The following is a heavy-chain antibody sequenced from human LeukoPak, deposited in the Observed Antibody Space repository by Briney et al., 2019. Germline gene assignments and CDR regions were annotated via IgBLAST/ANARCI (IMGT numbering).Heavy chain of an antibody. Sequence: PWGSLSLSCAASGFTFSSYAMSWVRQAPGKGLEWVSAISGSGGSTYYADSVKGRFTISRDNSKNTLYLQMNSLRAEDTAVYYCAKGPMVVAATGWFDPWGQGTPVTIFS. CDR2: ISGSGGST. CDR1: GFTFSSYA. CDR3: AKGPMVVAATGWFDP. V-gene: IGHV3-23*01. J-gene: IGHJ5*02. D-gene: IGHD2-15*01.